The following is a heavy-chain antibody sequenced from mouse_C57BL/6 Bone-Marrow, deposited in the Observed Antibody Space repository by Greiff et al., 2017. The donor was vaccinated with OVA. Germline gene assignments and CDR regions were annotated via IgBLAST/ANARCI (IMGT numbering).Heavy chain of an antibody. V-gene: IGHV1-64*01. CDR1: GYTFTSYW. CDR2: LHPNRGST. D-gene: IGHD1-1*01. CDR3: ARWGSNDY. J-gene: IGHJ2*01. Sequence: QVQLQQPGAELVKPGASVKLSCKASGYTFTSYWMHWVTQRPGQGLEWIGMLHPNRGSTNYNEKFKSKATLTVDKSSSTAYMQLSSLTSEDSAVYYCARWGSNDYWGQGTTLTVSS.